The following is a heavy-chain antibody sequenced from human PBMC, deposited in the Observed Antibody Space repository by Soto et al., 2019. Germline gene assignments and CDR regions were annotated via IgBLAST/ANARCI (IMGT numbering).Heavy chain of an antibody. CDR1: GGTSSDYA. CDR3: AGSFKYGSGTFDALDV. D-gene: IGHD3-10*01. Sequence: QVLLVQSGPEVKKPGSSVKVSCQASGGTSSDYALTWVRQAPGQGLEWMGGIIPIFGTANYAQRFQGRVSITADESSRTASMELSSLKSEDTAVSYCAGSFKYGSGTFDALDVWGHGTMVMVSS. V-gene: IGHV1-69*01. CDR2: IIPIFGTA. J-gene: IGHJ3*01.